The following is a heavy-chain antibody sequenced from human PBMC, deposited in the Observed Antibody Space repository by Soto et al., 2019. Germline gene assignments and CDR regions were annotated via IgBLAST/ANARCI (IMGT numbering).Heavy chain of an antibody. CDR1: GGSFSSGAYY. D-gene: IGHD4-17*01. V-gene: IGHV4-31*03. Sequence: NPSETLSLTCSDSGGSFSSGAYYWSWIRRHPGKGLEWIGYIHHSGSISYNPSLKSRLSISVDTSKNQFYLYLSSVTAADTAIYYCAATTVNAPGYYYVMAVWSQGTRVTVSS. J-gene: IGHJ6*02. CDR2: IHHSGSI. CDR3: AATTVNAPGYYYVMAV.